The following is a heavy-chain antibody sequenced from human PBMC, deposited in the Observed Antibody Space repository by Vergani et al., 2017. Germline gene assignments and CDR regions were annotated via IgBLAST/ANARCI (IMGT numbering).Heavy chain of an antibody. J-gene: IGHJ4*02. CDR2: INPSGGHT. CDR3: ARGDYGILTGYRY. Sequence: QVQVVQSGAEVQNSGASVKVSCKTSGYTFSNYYMRWVRQAPGQGLEWMGIINPSGGHTNYAHKFQGRVTMTRDTSTSTVYRERSSLRSEDTAIYYCARGDYGILTGYRYWGQGTLVTVSA. V-gene: IGHV1-46*03. D-gene: IGHD3-9*01. CDR1: GYTFSNYY.